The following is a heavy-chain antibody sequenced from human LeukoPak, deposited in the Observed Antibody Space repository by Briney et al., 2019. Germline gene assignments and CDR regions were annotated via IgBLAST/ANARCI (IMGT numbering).Heavy chain of an antibody. D-gene: IGHD1-26*01. CDR1: GFTFTRYW. Sequence: GGSLRLSCAASGFTFTRYWMHWVRQVPGKGLVWVSRINIDGTTTNYADSVKGRFTVSRDNAKNTLFLQLGSLRVEDTAVYYCARDSYEVGATFDYWGQGTLVTVSS. CDR2: INIDGTTT. J-gene: IGHJ4*02. V-gene: IGHV3-74*01. CDR3: ARDSYEVGATFDY.